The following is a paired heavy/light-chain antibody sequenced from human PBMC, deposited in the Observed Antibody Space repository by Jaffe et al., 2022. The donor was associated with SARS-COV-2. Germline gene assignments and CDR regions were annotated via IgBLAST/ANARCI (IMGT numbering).Light chain of an antibody. CDR1: QSVSSY. CDR2: DAS. CDR3: QQRSNWPIT. Sequence: EIVLTQSPATLSLSPGERATLSCRASQSVSSYLAWYQQKPGQAPRLLIYDASNRATGIPARFSGSGSGTDFTLTISSLEPEDFAVYYCQQRSNWPITFGQGTRLEIK. J-gene: IGKJ5*01. V-gene: IGKV3-11*01.
Heavy chain of an antibody. CDR2: ISSNGGST. CDR3: VKSRDVGYYDSSGYYILDY. V-gene: IGHV3-64D*09. D-gene: IGHD3-22*01. J-gene: IGHJ4*02. CDR1: GFTFSSYA. Sequence: EVQLVESGGGLVQPGGSLRLSCSASGFTFSSYAMHWVRQAPGKGLEYVSAISSNGGSTYYADSVKGRFTISRDNSKNTLYLQMSSLRAEDTAVYYCVKSRDVGYYDSSGYYILDYWGQGTLVTVSS.